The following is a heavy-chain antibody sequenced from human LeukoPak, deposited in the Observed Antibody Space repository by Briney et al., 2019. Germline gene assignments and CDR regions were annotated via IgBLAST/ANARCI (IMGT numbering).Heavy chain of an antibody. CDR2: ISSSGSTI. J-gene: IGHJ1*01. V-gene: IGHV3-48*04. D-gene: IGHD6-13*01. Sequence: PGGSLRLSCAASGFTFSSYGMNWVRQAPGKGLEWVSYISSSGSTIYYTNSVKGRFTISRDNAKNSLHLQMNSLRAEDTAVYYCARSSSSWYEYFQYWGQGTLVTVSS. CDR1: GFTFSSYG. CDR3: ARSSSSWYEYFQY.